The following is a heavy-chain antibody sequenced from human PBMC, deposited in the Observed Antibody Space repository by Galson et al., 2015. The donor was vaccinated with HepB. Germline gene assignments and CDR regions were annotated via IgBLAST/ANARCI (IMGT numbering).Heavy chain of an antibody. J-gene: IGHJ6*02. CDR3: AREVTGYSYGPSYYYGMDV. V-gene: IGHV6-1*01. CDR2: TYYRSKWYN. CDR1: GDSVSSNSAA. D-gene: IGHD5-18*01. Sequence: CAISGDSVSSNSAAWNWIRQSPSRGLEWLGRTYYRSKWYNDYAVSVKSRMTINPDTSKNQFSLRLNSVTPEDTAVYYCAREVTGYSYGPSYYYGMDVWGQGTTVTVSS.